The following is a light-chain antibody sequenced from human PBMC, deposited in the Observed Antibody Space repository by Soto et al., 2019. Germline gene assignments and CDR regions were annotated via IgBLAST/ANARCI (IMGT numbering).Light chain of an antibody. CDR2: AAS. CDR1: QSISSY. CDR3: QQSYSTSVT. Sequence: DIQVTQSPSSQSASVGDRVTITCRASQSISSYLNWYQQKPGKAPKLLIYAASSLQSGVTTRFSGSGAGTDFTLTISSLQPEDFATYYCQQSYSTSVTFGQGTKVDIK. V-gene: IGKV1-39*01. J-gene: IGKJ1*01.